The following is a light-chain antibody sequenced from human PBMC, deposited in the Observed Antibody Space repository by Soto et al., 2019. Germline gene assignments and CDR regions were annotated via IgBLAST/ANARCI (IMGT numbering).Light chain of an antibody. CDR3: QTWDTGIVV. V-gene: IGLV4-69*01. CDR2: VNSDGSH. J-gene: IGLJ3*02. CDR1: SGHSRYA. Sequence: QPVLTQSPSASASLGASVKLTCTLTSGHSRYAIAWHQQQPEKGPRYLMKVNSDGSHSKGDGIPDRFSGSSSGAERYLTISSLQSEDESAYYCQTWDTGIVVFGGGTQLTVL.